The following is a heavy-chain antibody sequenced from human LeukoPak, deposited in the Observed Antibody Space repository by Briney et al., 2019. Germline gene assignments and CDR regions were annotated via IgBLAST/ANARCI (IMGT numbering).Heavy chain of an antibody. CDR1: GGSISSSNW. V-gene: IGHV4-4*02. J-gene: IGHJ6*04. CDR3: ARSVYGSGSYLNV. CDR2: IYHSGSA. D-gene: IGHD3-10*01. Sequence: SETLSLTCTVSGGSISSSNWWSWVRQPPGMGLEWIGEIYHSGSANYNPSLKSRVTISVDKSKNQFSLKLSSVTAADTAVYYCARSVYGSGSYLNVWGKGTTVTVSS.